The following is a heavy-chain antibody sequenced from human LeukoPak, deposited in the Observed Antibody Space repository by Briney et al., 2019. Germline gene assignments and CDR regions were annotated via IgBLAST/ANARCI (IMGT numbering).Heavy chain of an antibody. J-gene: IGHJ4*02. Sequence: GGSLRLSCAASAFSLSAYNMNWVRQAPGKGLEWVSSISYTGTYIYYADSVKGRFTISRDNAQNSLYLQMNSLRAEDTAIYYCVRDRGTYRPIDYWGQGTLVTVSS. CDR3: VRDRGTYRPIDY. V-gene: IGHV3-21*04. CDR1: AFSLSAYN. D-gene: IGHD1-26*01. CDR2: ISYTGTYI.